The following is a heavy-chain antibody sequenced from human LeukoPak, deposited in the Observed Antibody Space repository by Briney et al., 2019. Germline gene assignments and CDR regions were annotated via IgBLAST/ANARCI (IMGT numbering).Heavy chain of an antibody. J-gene: IGHJ4*02. CDR3: ARDGSNYGENIDY. D-gene: IGHD4-11*01. V-gene: IGHV3-48*01. CDR2: ISSSSSTI. CDR1: GFTFSSYS. Sequence: GGSLRLSCVASGFTFSSYSMNWVRQAPGKGLEWVSYISSSSSTIYYADSVKGRFTISRDNSKNTLYLQMNSLRAEDTAVYYCARDGSNYGENIDYWGQGTLVTVSS.